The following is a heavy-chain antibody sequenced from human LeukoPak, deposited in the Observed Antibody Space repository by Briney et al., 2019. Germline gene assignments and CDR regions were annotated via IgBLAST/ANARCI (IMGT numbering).Heavy chain of an antibody. CDR3: ARDDGSYGPFDY. D-gene: IGHD5-18*01. CDR2: IYSGGST. J-gene: IGHJ4*02. CDR1: GFTVSSNY. V-gene: IGHV3-53*01. Sequence: PGKSLRLSCAVSGFTVSSNYMSWVRQAPGKGLDWVSVIYSGGSTYYADSVKGRFTISRDNFKNTLYLQMNSLRAEDTAVYYCARDDGSYGPFDYWGQGTLVTVSS.